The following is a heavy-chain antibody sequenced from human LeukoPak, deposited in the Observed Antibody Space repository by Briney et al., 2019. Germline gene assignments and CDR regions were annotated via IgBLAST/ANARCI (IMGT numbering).Heavy chain of an antibody. J-gene: IGHJ6*03. CDR2: IKQDGSEK. D-gene: IGHD3-3*01. CDR3: ARDHTTYYDFWGGYLGIPSGLDYYYYMDV. Sequence: GGSLRLSCAASGFTFSSYWMSWVRQAPGKGLEWVANIKQDGSEKYYVDSVKGRFTISRDNAKNSLYLQMNSRRAKDTAVYYCARDHTTYYDFWGGYLGIPSGLDYYYYMDVWGKGTTVTVSS. V-gene: IGHV3-7*01. CDR1: GFTFSSYW.